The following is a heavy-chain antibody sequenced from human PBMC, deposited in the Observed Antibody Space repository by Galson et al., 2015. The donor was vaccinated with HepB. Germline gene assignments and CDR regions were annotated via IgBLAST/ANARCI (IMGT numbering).Heavy chain of an antibody. D-gene: IGHD5-18*01. CDR1: GFTFSSYA. Sequence: SLRLSCAASGFTFSSYAMHWVRQAPGKGLEYVSAISSNGGSTYYASSVKGRFTISRDNSKNTLYLQMGSLRAEDMAVYFCAKHSVLQLWPRGGYFAYCGQVTLVTVSS. CDR2: ISSNGGST. CDR3: AKHSVLQLWPRGGYFAY. J-gene: IGHJ4*02. V-gene: IGHV3-64*01.